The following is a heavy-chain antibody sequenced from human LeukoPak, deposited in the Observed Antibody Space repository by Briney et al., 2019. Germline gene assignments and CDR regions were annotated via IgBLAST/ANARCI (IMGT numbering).Heavy chain of an antibody. V-gene: IGHV4-61*01. D-gene: IGHD3-22*01. Sequence: SETLSLTCTVSGGSVSSGSYYWSWIRQPPGKGLEWIGYIYYSGSTNYNPSLKSRVTISVDTSKNQFSLKLSSVTAADTAVYYCATFSRDSSGYYYRWDAFDIWGQGTMVTVSS. CDR3: ATFSRDSSGYYYRWDAFDI. J-gene: IGHJ3*02. CDR2: IYYSGST. CDR1: GGSVSSGSYY.